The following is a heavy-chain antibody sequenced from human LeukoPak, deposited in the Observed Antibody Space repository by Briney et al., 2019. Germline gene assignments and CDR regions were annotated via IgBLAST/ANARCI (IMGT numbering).Heavy chain of an antibody. V-gene: IGHV4-30-2*01. CDR1: GGSISSGGYS. D-gene: IGHD3-10*01. J-gene: IGHJ4*02. CDR3: ARDALWFGELGYFDY. CDR2: IYHSGST. Sequence: SETLSLTCAVSGGSISSGGYSWSWIRQPPGKGLEWIGYIYHSGSTYYNPSLKSRVTISVDGSKNQFSLKLSSVTAADTAVYYCARDALWFGELGYFDYWGQGTLVTVSS.